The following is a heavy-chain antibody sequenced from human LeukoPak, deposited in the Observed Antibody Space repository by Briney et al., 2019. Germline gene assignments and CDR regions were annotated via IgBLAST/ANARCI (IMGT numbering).Heavy chain of an antibody. CDR3: ARVRERYFDWLPPDY. CDR2: IKQDGSEK. D-gene: IGHD3-9*01. V-gene: IGHV3-7*03. J-gene: IGHJ4*02. CDR1: GFTFSSYW. Sequence: GGSLRLSCAASGFTFSSYWMSWVRQAPGKGLEWVANIKQDGSEKYYVDSVKGRFTISRDNAKNSLYLQMNSLRAEDTAVCYCARVRERYFDWLPPDYWGQGTLVTVSS.